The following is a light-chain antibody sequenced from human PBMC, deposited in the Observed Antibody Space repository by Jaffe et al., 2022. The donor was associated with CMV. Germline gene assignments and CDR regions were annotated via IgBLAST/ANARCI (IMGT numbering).Light chain of an antibody. CDR3: QQYYKSPT. CDR2: AAS. Sequence: DIQMTQSPSSLSASVGDRVTITCRASQGISNSLAWYQQKPGKAPKLLLYAASRLESGVPSRFSGSGSGTDYTLTISSLQPEDFATYYCQQYYKSPTFGQGTKVEIK. V-gene: IGKV1-NL1*01. CDR1: QGISNS. J-gene: IGKJ1*01.